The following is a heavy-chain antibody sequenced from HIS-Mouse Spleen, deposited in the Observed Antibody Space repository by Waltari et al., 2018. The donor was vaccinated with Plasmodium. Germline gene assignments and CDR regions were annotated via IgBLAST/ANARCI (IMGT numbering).Heavy chain of an antibody. CDR3: ARGSAGDAFDI. V-gene: IGHV1-18*01. D-gene: IGHD6-19*01. J-gene: IGHJ3*02. Sequence: QVQLVQSGTDMKKPGASVKVSCKASGYTFTRYGINWVRHAPGQGLEWMGWISAYNGNTNDAQKLQGRVTMTTDTSTSTAYMQLRSLRSDDTAVYYCARGSAGDAFDIWGQGTMVTVSS. CDR1: GYTFTRYG. CDR2: ISAYNGNT.